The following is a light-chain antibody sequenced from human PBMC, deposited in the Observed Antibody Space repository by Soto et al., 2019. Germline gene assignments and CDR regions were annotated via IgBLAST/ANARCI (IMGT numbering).Light chain of an antibody. CDR2: GAS. Sequence: EIVMTQSPATLSVSPGERATRSCRASQSVSSNLAWYQQKPGQAPRLLIYGASTRATGIPARFSGSGSGKEFTLTISSLQSEDFAVYYCQQYNNWPQTFGQGTKVEIK. V-gene: IGKV3-15*01. CDR3: QQYNNWPQT. CDR1: QSVSSN. J-gene: IGKJ1*01.